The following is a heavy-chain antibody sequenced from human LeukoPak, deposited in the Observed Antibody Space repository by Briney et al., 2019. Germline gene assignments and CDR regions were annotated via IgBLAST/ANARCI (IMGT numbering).Heavy chain of an antibody. Sequence: PGGSLRLSCAASGFTVSSNYMSWVRQAPGKGLEWVSVIYSGGSTYYADSVKGRFTISRDNSKNTLYLQMNSLRAEDTAVYYCASWPVVTPWFDYWGQGTLVTVSS. J-gene: IGHJ4*02. CDR2: IYSGGST. CDR1: GFTVSSNY. D-gene: IGHD4-23*01. CDR3: ASWPVVTPWFDY. V-gene: IGHV3-53*01.